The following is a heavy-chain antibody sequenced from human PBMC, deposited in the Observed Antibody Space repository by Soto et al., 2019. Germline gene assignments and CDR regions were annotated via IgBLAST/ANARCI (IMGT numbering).Heavy chain of an antibody. CDR1: GYTFTNYG. V-gene: IGHV1-18*01. CDR3: AIQHGAIVY. D-gene: IGHD5-18*01. Sequence: ASVKVSCKASGYTFTNYGITWVRQAPGQGLEWMGWINNNNGDTNYAQILQGRVTMITDTSTRTVYMELRNLKSDDTAVYSCAIQHGAIVYWGQGTLVTVSS. J-gene: IGHJ4*02. CDR2: INNNNGDT.